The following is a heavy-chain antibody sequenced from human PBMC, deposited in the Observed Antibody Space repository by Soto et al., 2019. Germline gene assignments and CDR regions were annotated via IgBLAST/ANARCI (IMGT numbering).Heavy chain of an antibody. Sequence: TGGSLRLSCTASGVTFNSYTMAWVRQAPGKGLDWVSAISGSGGSTYYADSVKGRFTISRDNSKNTLYLQMNSLRAEDTAVYYCAKVLIPSSWYYFDYWGQGTLVTSPQ. CDR2: ISGSGGST. CDR3: AKVLIPSSWYYFDY. D-gene: IGHD6-13*01. CDR1: GVTFNSYT. J-gene: IGHJ4*02. V-gene: IGHV3-23*01.